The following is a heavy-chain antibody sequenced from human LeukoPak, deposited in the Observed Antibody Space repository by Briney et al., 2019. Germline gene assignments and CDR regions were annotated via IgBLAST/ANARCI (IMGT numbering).Heavy chain of an antibody. J-gene: IGHJ5*02. CDR1: GYTFTGYY. Sequence: ASVKVSCKASGYTFTGYYMHWVRQAPGQGLEWMGWINPNSGGTNYAQKFQGRVTMTRDTSISTAYMELSRLRSDDTAAYYCARDGVVVAATPTRWFDPWGQGTLVTVSS. CDR3: ARDGVVVAATPTRWFDP. CDR2: INPNSGGT. D-gene: IGHD2-15*01. V-gene: IGHV1-2*02.